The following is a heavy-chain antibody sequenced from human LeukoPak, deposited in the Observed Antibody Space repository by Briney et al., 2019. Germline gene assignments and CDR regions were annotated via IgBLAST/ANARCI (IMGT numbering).Heavy chain of an antibody. V-gene: IGHV4-39*07. J-gene: IGHJ5*02. Sequence: SETLSLTCTVSSDFFSSVTDYWAWIRQPPGKGLEWIASGDYSGGTYYNPSLESRVAISADMSKNQISLKLSSVTAADTALYYCARVSQTYYYDSSGYYSWFDPWGQGTLVTVSS. CDR1: SDFFSSVTDY. CDR3: ARVSQTYYYDSSGYYSWFDP. CDR2: GDYSGGT. D-gene: IGHD3-22*01.